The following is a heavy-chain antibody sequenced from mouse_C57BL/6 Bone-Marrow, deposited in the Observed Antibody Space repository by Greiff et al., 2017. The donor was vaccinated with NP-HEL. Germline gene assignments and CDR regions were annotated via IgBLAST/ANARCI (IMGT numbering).Heavy chain of an antibody. D-gene: IGHD1-1*01. J-gene: IGHJ3*01. CDR1: GYAFSSSW. CDR3: ARSGILRAWFAY. Sequence: QVQLQQPGPELVKPGASVKISCKASGYAFSSSWMNWVKQRPGKGLEWIGRIYPGDGDTNYNGKFKGKATLTADKSSSTAYMQLSSLTSEDSAVYFCARSGILRAWFAYWGQGTLVTVSA. CDR2: IYPGDGDT. V-gene: IGHV1-82*01.